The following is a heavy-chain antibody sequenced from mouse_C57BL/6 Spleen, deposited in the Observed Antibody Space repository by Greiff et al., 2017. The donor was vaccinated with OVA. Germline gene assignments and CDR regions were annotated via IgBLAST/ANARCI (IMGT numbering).Heavy chain of an antibody. CDR3: ARKDTTAHWYFDV. CDR1: GYTFTSYW. D-gene: IGHD1-2*01. Sequence: QVQLKESGAELAKPGASVQLSCKASGYTFTSYWMHWVKQRPGQGLEWIGYINPSSGYTKYNQKFKDKATFTADKSSSTAYMQLSSLTYEDSAVYYCARKDTTAHWYFDVWGTGTTVTVSS. J-gene: IGHJ1*03. CDR2: INPSSGYT. V-gene: IGHV1-7*01.